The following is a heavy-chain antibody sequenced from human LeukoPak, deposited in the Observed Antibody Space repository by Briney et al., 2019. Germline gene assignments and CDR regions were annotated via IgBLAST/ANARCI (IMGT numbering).Heavy chain of an antibody. Sequence: SETLSLTCTVSGGSISSYYWSWIRQPPGKGLEWIGYIYYSGSTNYNPSLKSRVTISVDTSKNQFSLKLSSVTAADTAVYYCARDRAEGALDYWGQGTLVTVSS. CDR1: GGSISSYY. J-gene: IGHJ4*02. CDR3: ARDRAEGALDY. D-gene: IGHD3-10*01. V-gene: IGHV4-59*01. CDR2: IYYSGST.